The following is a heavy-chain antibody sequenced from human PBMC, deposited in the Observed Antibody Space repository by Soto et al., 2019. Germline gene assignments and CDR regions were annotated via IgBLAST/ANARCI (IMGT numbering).Heavy chain of an antibody. CDR3: AKDPQEGYCSGGSCYSPGSGAFDI. D-gene: IGHD2-15*01. CDR2: ISWNSGNI. CDR1: GFTFHNYA. Sequence: GGSLRLSCAASGFTFHNYAMHWVRQAPGKGLEWVAGISWNSGNIDFGDSVKGRFTISRDNAKNSLYLQMNSLRAEDTALYYCAKDPQEGYCSGGSCYSPGSGAFDIWGQGTMVTVSS. J-gene: IGHJ3*02. V-gene: IGHV3-9*01.